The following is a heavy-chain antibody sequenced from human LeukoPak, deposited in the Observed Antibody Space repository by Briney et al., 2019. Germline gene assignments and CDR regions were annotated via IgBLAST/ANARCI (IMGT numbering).Heavy chain of an antibody. CDR2: IYSGDSDT. CDR1: GYRFTSYW. V-gene: IGHV5-51*01. D-gene: IGHD3-10*01. Sequence: GESLKISCKASGYRFTSYWIGWVRKMPGKGLEWMGIIYSGDSDTRYSPSFQGQVTISADKSISTAYLQWSSLKASDTAIYYCARQAGNTNDYWGQGTLVTVSS. J-gene: IGHJ4*02. CDR3: ARQAGNTNDY.